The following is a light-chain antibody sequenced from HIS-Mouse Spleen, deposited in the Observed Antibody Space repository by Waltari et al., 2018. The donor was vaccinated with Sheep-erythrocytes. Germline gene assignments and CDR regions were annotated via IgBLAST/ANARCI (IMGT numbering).Light chain of an antibody. V-gene: IGLV2-11*01. CDR1: SSHVGGSNY. J-gene: IGLJ1*01. CDR3: CSYAGSYNHV. CDR2: DVS. Sequence: QSALTQPRSVSGSPGQSVTISCPGTSSHVGGSNYVSWYQQHPGKAPKLMIYDVSKRPSGVPDRFSGSKSGNTASLTISGLQAEDEADYYCCSYAGSYNHVFGTGTKVTVL.